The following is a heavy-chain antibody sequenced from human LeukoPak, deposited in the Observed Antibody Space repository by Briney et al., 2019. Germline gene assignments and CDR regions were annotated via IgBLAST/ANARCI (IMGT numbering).Heavy chain of an antibody. CDR3: SRDGGEGGNSAFDI. D-gene: IGHD3-16*01. CDR2: IRRGANSYTT. J-gene: IGHJ3*02. CDR1: GFTFSDYI. V-gene: IGHV3-72*01. Sequence: PGGSLRLSCAASGFTFSDYILDWVRQAPGKGLEWVGRIRRGANSYTTEYAASVKGRFTISRADSKNSLYLHMNSLKTEDTAVYHCSRDGGEGGNSAFDIWGQGTMVTVSS.